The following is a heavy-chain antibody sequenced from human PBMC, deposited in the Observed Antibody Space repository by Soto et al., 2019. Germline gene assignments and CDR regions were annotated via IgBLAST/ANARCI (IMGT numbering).Heavy chain of an antibody. CDR2: MSHSGGT. CDR1: GGFVSSGSYY. J-gene: IGHJ3*02. D-gene: IGHD1-1*01. Sequence: QVQLQQWGAGLLKPSETLSLTCAVYGGFVSSGSYYWSWIRQPPVKGLEWMGEMSHSGGTHFNPSLKRRVTISVDTSKNQFSLKMSSVTAADTALYYCARVERGTATTVVDAFDIWGPGTMVTVSS. V-gene: IGHV4-34*01. CDR3: ARVERGTATTVVDAFDI.